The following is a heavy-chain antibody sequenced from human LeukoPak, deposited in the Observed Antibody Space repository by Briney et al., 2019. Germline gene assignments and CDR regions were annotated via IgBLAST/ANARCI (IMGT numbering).Heavy chain of an antibody. V-gene: IGHV1-2*02. CDR3: ARVQSHVLLWFGELLTPGGYYFDY. J-gene: IGHJ4*02. Sequence: GASVKVSCQASGYTFTGYYMHWVRQAPGQGLEWMGWINPNSGGTNYAQKFQGRVTMTRDTSISTAYMELSRLRSDDTAVYYCARVQSHVLLWFGELLTPGGYYFDYWGQGTLVTVSS. CDR1: GYTFTGYY. D-gene: IGHD3-10*01. CDR2: INPNSGGT.